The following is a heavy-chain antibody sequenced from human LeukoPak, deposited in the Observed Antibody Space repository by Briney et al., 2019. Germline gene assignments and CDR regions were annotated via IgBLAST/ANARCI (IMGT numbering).Heavy chain of an antibody. J-gene: IGHJ3*02. CDR3: ARARYVTDAFDI. CDR2: ISSSSSYI. D-gene: IGHD3-16*02. CDR1: GFTFSSYS. V-gene: IGHV3-21*01. Sequence: GGSLRLSCAASGFTFSSYSMNWVRQAPGKGLEWVSSISSSSSYIYYADSVKGRFTISRDNAKNSLYLQMNSLRAEDTAVYYCARARYVTDAFDIWGQGTMVTVSS.